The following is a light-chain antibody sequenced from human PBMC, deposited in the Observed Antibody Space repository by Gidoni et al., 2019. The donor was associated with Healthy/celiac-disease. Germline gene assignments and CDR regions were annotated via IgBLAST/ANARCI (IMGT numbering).Light chain of an antibody. V-gene: IGKV4-1*01. CDR2: WAS. J-gene: IGKJ2*01. CDR1: QSVLYSSNNKTY. Sequence: DIVMTQSPDSLAVSLGERATINCKSSQSVLYSSNNKTYLAWYQQKPGQPPKLLIYWASTREPGVPDRFSGSGSGTDFTLTISSLQAEDVAVYYCQQYYSTPLTFXQXTKLEIK. CDR3: QQYYSTPLT.